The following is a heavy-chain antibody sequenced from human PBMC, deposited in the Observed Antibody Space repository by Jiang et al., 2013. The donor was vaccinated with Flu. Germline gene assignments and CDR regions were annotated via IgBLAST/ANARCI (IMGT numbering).Heavy chain of an antibody. V-gene: IGHV2-70*01. CDR2: IDWDDDK. CDR3: ARSRSYSSSWYTPRYYYYGMDV. J-gene: IGHJ6*02. D-gene: IGHD6-13*01. Sequence: KPTQTLTLTCTFSGFSLSTSGMCVSWIRQPPGKALEWLALIDWDDDKYYSTSLKTRLTISKDTSKNQVVLTMTNMDPVDTATYYCARSRSYSSSWYTPRYYYYGMDVWGQGTTVTVSS. CDR1: GFSLSTSGMC.